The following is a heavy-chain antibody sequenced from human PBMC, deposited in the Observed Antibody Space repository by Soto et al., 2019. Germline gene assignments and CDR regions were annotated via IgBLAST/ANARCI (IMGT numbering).Heavy chain of an antibody. CDR1: GGSISSGGYS. D-gene: IGHD3-10*01. V-gene: IGHV4-30-2*01. Sequence: KASETLSLTCAVSGGSISSGGYSWSWIRQPPGKGLEWIGYIYHSGSTYYNPSLKSRVTISVDRSKNQFSLKLGSVTAADTAVYYCARGGDLRSWFDPWGQGTLVTVSS. CDR2: IYHSGST. CDR3: ARGGDLRSWFDP. J-gene: IGHJ5*02.